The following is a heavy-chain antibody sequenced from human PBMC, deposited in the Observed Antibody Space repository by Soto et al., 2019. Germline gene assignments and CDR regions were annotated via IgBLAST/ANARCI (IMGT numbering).Heavy chain of an antibody. J-gene: IGHJ4*02. Sequence: ESGGGVVQPGRSLRLSCAASGFTFSGDTMHWVRQAPGKGLDWVAVISYHGINQYYADSVKGRFTISRDNSENTLYLQMNSLRPEDTAVYYCAKEGFNYWGQGTLVTVSS. CDR3: AKEGFNY. V-gene: IGHV3-30-3*01. CDR1: GFTFSGDT. CDR2: ISYHGINQ.